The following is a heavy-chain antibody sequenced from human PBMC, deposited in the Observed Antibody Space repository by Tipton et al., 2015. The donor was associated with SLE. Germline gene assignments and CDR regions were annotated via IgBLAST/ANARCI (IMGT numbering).Heavy chain of an antibody. Sequence: TLSLTCTVSGGSISSGSYYWSWIRQPAGQGLEWFGCIYASGSTNYNPSLDSRVTISLDRFNNQFTRKMTSVTAADTAVYYCASLNVPNCWGQGSLVTVSS. CDR2: IYASGST. CDR3: ASLNVPNC. CDR1: GGSISSGSYY. J-gene: IGHJ4*02. V-gene: IGHV4-61*02.